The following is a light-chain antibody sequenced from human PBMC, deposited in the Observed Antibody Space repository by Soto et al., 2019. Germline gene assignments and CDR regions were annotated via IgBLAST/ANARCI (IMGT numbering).Light chain of an antibody. CDR3: QSYDTRLGDWV. V-gene: IGLV1-40*01. J-gene: IGLJ3*02. CDR2: SNY. CDR1: DSNIGAGYD. Sequence: QSVLTQPPSVSGAPGQTVTISCCGSDSNIGAGYDLHWYQQVPGTAPKLLIHSNYLRASGVPDRFPASKSVTSASLAIIGLQADDEADYYCQSYDTRLGDWVFGGGTKVTVL.